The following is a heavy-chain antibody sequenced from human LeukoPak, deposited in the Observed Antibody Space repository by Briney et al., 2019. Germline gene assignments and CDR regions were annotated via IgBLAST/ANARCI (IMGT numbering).Heavy chain of an antibody. Sequence: PGGSLRLSCAASGFTLSSSSMNWVRQAPGKGLEWVAHISTSGRVTYYADSVKGRFTISRDNAKSSVFLEMSSLRVEDTAVYYCARDRHKKDSNRLEFYFDFWGQGTLVTVSS. CDR1: GFTLSSSS. CDR3: ARDRHKKDSNRLEFYFDF. CDR2: ISTSGRVT. J-gene: IGHJ4*02. D-gene: IGHD3-10*01. V-gene: IGHV3-48*04.